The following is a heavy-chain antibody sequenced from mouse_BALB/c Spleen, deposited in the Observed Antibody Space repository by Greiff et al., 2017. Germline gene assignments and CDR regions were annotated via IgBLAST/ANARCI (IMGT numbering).Heavy chain of an antibody. Sequence: QVQLQQSGPGLVQPSQSLSITCTVSGFSLTSYGVHWVRQSPGKGLEWLGVIWSGGSTDYNAAFISRLSISKDNSKSQVFFKMNSLQANDTAIYYSARKGTRYAMDYWGQGTSVTVSS. D-gene: IGHD3-3*01. V-gene: IGHV2-2*02. CDR2: IWSGGST. CDR1: GFSLTSYG. CDR3: ARKGTRYAMDY. J-gene: IGHJ4*01.